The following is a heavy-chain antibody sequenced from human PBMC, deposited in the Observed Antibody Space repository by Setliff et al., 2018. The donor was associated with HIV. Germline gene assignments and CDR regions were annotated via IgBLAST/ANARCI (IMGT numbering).Heavy chain of an antibody. D-gene: IGHD6-13*01. V-gene: IGHV4-38-2*01. J-gene: IGHJ3*02. Sequence: LSLTCAVSGYSISSGYYWGWIRQPPGKGLEWIGSIYHSGSTYYNPSLKSRVTISVDTSKNQFSLKLSSVTAADTAVYYCARHSSAAANDAFDIWGQGTMVTVSS. CDR1: GYSISSGYY. CDR3: ARHSSAAANDAFDI. CDR2: IYHSGST.